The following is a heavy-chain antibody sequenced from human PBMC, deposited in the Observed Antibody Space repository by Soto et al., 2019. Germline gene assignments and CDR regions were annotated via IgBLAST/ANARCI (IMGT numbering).Heavy chain of an antibody. V-gene: IGHV4-34*01. J-gene: IGHJ4*02. Sequence: SETLSLTCAVYGGSFSGYYWSWIRQPPGKGLEWIGEINHSGSTNYNPSLKSRVTISVDTSKNQFSLKLSSVTAADTAVYYCARLYPPLRGSSWLDYWGQGTPVPVSS. D-gene: IGHD6-13*01. CDR2: INHSGST. CDR3: ARLYPPLRGSSWLDY. CDR1: GGSFSGYY.